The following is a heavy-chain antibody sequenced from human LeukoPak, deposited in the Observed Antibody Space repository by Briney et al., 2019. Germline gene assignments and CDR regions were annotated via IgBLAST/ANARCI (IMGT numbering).Heavy chain of an antibody. CDR3: ASAVADYYYYYYMDV. CDR1: GFTFSDYY. V-gene: IGHV3-11*04. J-gene: IGHJ6*03. Sequence: AGGSLRLSCAASGFTFSDYYMSWIRQAPGKGLEWVSYISSSGSTIYYADSVKGRFTISRDNAKNSTYLQMNSLRAEDTAVYYCASAVADYYYYYYMDVWGKGTTVTVSS. CDR2: ISSSGSTI. D-gene: IGHD6-19*01.